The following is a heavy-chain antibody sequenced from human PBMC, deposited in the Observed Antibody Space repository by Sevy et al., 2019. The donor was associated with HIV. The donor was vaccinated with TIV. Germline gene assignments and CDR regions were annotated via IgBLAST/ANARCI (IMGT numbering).Heavy chain of an antibody. CDR1: GFTFSSYW. D-gene: IGHD6-13*01. Sequence: GGSLRLSCAASGFTFSSYWMHWVRQAPGKGLVWVSRINSDGSSTSYADSVKGRFTISRDNAKNTLYLQMNSLRAEDTAVYYCARVGIAAAGDYYYYMDVWGEGTTVTVSS. CDR3: ARVGIAAAGDYYYYMDV. V-gene: IGHV3-74*01. CDR2: INSDGSST. J-gene: IGHJ6*03.